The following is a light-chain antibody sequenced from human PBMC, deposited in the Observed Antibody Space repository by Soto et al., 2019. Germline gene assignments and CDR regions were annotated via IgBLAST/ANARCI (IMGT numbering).Light chain of an antibody. V-gene: IGKV1-39*01. Sequence: DIQLTQSPSSLSASVGYRITITCRASQSITNYLNWYQQKPGKAPELLIYAASTLQRGVPSRFSGSGSGTEFAFTISSLQPEDFATYYCQQTYITPRTFGQGTKVEVK. CDR2: AAS. CDR3: QQTYITPRT. J-gene: IGKJ1*01. CDR1: QSITNY.